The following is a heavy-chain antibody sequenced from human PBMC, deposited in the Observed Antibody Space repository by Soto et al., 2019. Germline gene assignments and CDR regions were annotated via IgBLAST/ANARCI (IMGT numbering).Heavy chain of an antibody. Sequence: ASVKVSCKASGYTFTGYYMRWVRQAPGQGLEWMGWINPNSGGTNYAQKFQGRVTMTRDTSISTAYMELSRLRSDDTAVYYCARDLIWSKANIQYYYYYGMDVWGQGTTVTVSS. J-gene: IGHJ6*02. V-gene: IGHV1-2*02. CDR3: ARDLIWSKANIQYYYYYGMDV. CDR2: INPNSGGT. CDR1: GYTFTGYY. D-gene: IGHD2-21*01.